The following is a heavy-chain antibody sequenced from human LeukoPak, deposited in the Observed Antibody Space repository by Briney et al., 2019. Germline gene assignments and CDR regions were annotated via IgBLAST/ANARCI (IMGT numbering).Heavy chain of an antibody. D-gene: IGHD3-10*01. Sequence: ASVKVSCKASGYTFPAYYMHWVGQAPGQGLEWMGWINPNSGGTNYAQKFQGWVTMTRDTSISTAYMELRRLRSDDTAVYYCARAVPLWFGELSTGFDPWGQGTLVTVSS. CDR1: GYTFPAYY. CDR2: INPNSGGT. CDR3: ARAVPLWFGELSTGFDP. V-gene: IGHV1-2*04. J-gene: IGHJ5*02.